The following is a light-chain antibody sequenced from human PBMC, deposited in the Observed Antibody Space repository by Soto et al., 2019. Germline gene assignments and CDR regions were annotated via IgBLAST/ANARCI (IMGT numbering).Light chain of an antibody. CDR3: RSYAGNNVNYV. CDR1: SSDVGGYNY. Sequence: LAHPPSAPGSPGQSVTISCTGTSSDVGGYNYVSWYQQHPGKAPKLIIYEVSKRPSGVRDRFSGSTGGSMASLTVSRLQAEHEADYHCRSYAGNNVNYVFGTGAKVT. V-gene: IGLV2-8*01. CDR2: EVS. J-gene: IGLJ1*01.